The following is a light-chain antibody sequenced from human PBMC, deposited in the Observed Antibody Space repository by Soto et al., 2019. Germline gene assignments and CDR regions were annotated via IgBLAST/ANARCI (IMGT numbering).Light chain of an antibody. J-gene: IGKJ5*01. CDR3: QQYNTYVT. CDR2: DAS. V-gene: IGKV1-5*01. Sequence: DIQITQSPSTLSASVGHRVTITCRASQSIRSWLAWYQQKPGKAPKLLIYDASSLQSGVPSRFSGSGSGTEFTLTVSSLQPDDFATYYCQQYNTYVTFGQGPRLEIK. CDR1: QSIRSW.